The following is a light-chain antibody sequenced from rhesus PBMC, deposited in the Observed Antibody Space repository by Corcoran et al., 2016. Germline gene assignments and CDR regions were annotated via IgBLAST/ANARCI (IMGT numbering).Light chain of an antibody. CDR2: YAS. V-gene: IGKV6-47*02. CDR3: QQGNKHPLT. CDR1: EGISNY. J-gene: IGKJ4*01. Sequence: DIVMTQSPAFVSVTPGEKVTITCQASEGISNYLHWYQQNPDQAPKLFIPYASQYISGAPSSFTGSGSGKDFTFTISSLEVEDAATYYCQQGNKHPLTFGGGTKVEIK.